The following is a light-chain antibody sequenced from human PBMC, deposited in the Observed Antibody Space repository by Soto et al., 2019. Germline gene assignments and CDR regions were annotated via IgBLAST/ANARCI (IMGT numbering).Light chain of an antibody. V-gene: IGKV1-8*01. CDR3: QQYYSYPPLT. CDR2: AAS. Sequence: AIRMTQSPSSFSASTGDRVTITCRASQGISSYLAWYQQQPGKAPKLLIYAASTLQSGVPSRFSGSGSGTDFTLTISCLQSEDFATYYCQQYYSYPPLTFGGGTKVDIK. CDR1: QGISSY. J-gene: IGKJ4*01.